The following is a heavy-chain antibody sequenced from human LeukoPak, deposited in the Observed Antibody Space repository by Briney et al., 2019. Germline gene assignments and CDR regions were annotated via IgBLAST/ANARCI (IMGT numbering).Heavy chain of an antibody. CDR2: INPNSGGT. D-gene: IGHD5-12*01. Sequence: ASVKVSCKASGYTFTGYYMHWVRQAPGQGLEWMGWINPNSGGTNYAQKFQGRVTMTRDTSISTAYMELSRLRSDDTAVYYCARASGYDSTAAFDPWGQGTLVTVSS. CDR1: GYTFTGYY. J-gene: IGHJ5*02. CDR3: ARASGYDSTAAFDP. V-gene: IGHV1-2*02.